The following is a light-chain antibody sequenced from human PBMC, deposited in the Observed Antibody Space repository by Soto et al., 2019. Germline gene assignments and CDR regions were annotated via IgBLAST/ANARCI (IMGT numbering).Light chain of an antibody. CDR1: QSVRSN. Sequence: EIVMTQSPATLSVSPGERATLSCRASQSVRSNLAWYQQKPGQAPRLLTYGASTRATGIPARFSGSGSGTEFTLTISSLQSEDFAVYYCQQYNNWPPWTVGQGTKVELK. CDR2: GAS. J-gene: IGKJ1*01. CDR3: QQYNNWPPWT. V-gene: IGKV3-15*01.